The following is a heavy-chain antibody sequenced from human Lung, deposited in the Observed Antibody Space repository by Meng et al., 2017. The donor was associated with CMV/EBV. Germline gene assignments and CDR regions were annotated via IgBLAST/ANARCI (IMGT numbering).Heavy chain of an antibody. V-gene: IGHV3-48*03. J-gene: IGHJ4*02. CDR2: INDATNNK. Sequence: SCAASGFTFSLFEMDWVRQAPGKGLEWISYINDATNNKYYADSVKGRFTISRDNAQNSLYLQMSSLRADDTAVYFCARTPRGYSYGYSAYYFDYWXQGTLVTVSS. D-gene: IGHD5-18*01. CDR3: ARTPRGYSYGYSAYYFDY. CDR1: GFTFSLFE.